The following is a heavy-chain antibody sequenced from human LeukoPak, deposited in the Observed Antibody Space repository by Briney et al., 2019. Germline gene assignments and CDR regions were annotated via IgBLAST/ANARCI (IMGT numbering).Heavy chain of an antibody. J-gene: IGHJ5*02. CDR3: ARVSMVRGLTGWFDP. V-gene: IGHV3-30*03. CDR1: GFTFSDYA. Sequence: PGGSLRLSCAASGFTFSDYAMHWVRQAPGKGLEWVAALSYDGISKYYVDSVKGRFTISSDNSNNTPYLQMNSLRVDDTAAYYCARVSMVRGLTGWFDPWGQGTLVTVSS. D-gene: IGHD3-10*01. CDR2: LSYDGISK.